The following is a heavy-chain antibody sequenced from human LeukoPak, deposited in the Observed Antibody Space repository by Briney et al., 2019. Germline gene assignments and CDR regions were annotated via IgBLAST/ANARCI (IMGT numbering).Heavy chain of an antibody. Sequence: ASVKVSCKASGYTFTSYAMHWVRQAPGQRLEWMGWISAYNGNTNYAQKLQGRVTMTTDTSTSTAYMELRSLRSDDTAVYYCARGQDYDILTGYQHYFDYWGQGTLVTVSS. J-gene: IGHJ4*02. CDR3: ARGQDYDILTGYQHYFDY. D-gene: IGHD3-9*01. CDR1: GYTFTSYA. CDR2: ISAYNGNT. V-gene: IGHV1-18*01.